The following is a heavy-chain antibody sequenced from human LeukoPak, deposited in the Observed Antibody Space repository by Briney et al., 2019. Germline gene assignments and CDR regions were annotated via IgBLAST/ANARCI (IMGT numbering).Heavy chain of an antibody. V-gene: IGHV1-69*13. CDR2: IIPIFGTA. CDR3: ARNRRVVRGVIIVEKYYYYMDV. J-gene: IGHJ6*03. Sequence: SSVKVSFKTSGGTFSSYTFSWVRQAPAQGLEWMGVIIPIFGTANIAQKFQGRVTITADGSTSTVYMEPSSLRSEETAVYYCARNRRVVRGVIIVEKYYYYMDVWGKGTTVTISS. D-gene: IGHD3-10*01. CDR1: GGTFSSYT.